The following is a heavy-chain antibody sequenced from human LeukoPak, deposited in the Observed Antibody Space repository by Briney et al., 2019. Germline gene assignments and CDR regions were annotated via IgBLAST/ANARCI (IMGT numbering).Heavy chain of an antibody. V-gene: IGHV1-69*05. Sequence: SVKVSCKASGGTFSSYAISWVRQAPGQGLEWMGGIIPIFGTANYAQKFQGRVTITTDESTSTAYMELSSLRSEDTAVYYCARQQLVLPYFDYWGQGTLVTVSS. J-gene: IGHJ4*02. CDR1: GGTFSSYA. CDR3: ARQQLVLPYFDY. D-gene: IGHD6-13*01. CDR2: IIPIFGTA.